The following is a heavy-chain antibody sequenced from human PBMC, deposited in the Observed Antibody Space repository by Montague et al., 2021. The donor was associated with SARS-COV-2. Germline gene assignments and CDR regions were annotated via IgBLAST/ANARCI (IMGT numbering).Heavy chain of an antibody. CDR3: ARGRYSSSCYGCEGMDV. V-gene: IGHV4-34*01. Sequence: SETLSLTCAVYGGSFSGYYWSWIRQPPGKGLEWIGEINHSGSTNYNPSLKSRVTISVDTSKNQFSLKLSSVTAADTAVYYCARGRYSSSCYGCEGMDVWGQGTTVTVSS. CDR1: GGSFSGYY. CDR2: INHSGST. J-gene: IGHJ6*02. D-gene: IGHD6-13*01.